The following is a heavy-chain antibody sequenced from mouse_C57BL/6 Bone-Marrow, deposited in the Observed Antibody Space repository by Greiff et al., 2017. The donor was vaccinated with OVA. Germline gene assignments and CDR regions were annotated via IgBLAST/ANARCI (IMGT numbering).Heavy chain of an antibody. J-gene: IGHJ4*01. Sequence: QVQLQQSGAELVRPGTSVKMSCKASGYTFTTYWIGWAKQRPGHGLEWMGDIYPGGGYTNYNEKFKGKATLTADKSSSTAYMQFSSLTSEDSAIYYCARYYGSNDAMDYWGQGTSVTVSS. CDR3: ARYYGSNDAMDY. CDR1: GYTFTTYW. V-gene: IGHV1-63*01. D-gene: IGHD1-1*01. CDR2: IYPGGGYT.